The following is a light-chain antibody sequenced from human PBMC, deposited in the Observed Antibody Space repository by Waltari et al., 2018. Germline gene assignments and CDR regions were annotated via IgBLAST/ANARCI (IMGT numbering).Light chain of an antibody. CDR2: RNN. V-gene: IGLV1-47*01. CDR1: SSNIGSNY. Sequence: QSVLTQPPSASGTPGQRVTIPCSGSSSNIGSNYVYWYQQLPGTAPKLLIYRNNPRPSGVPDRFSGSKSGTSASLAISGLRSEDEADYYCAAWDDSLVFGGGTKLTVL. CDR3: AAWDDSLV. J-gene: IGLJ3*02.